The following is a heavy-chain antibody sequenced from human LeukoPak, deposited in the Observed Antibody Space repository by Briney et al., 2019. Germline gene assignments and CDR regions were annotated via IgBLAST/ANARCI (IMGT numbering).Heavy chain of an antibody. CDR3: AKDSVRSGGWFYFDN. V-gene: IGHV3-23*01. CDR2: ISASGSNT. CDR1: GFTFSSLD. J-gene: IGHJ4*02. D-gene: IGHD6-19*01. Sequence: GGSLRLSCAASGFTFSSLDRGWVRQAPGKGLEWVSGISASGSNTFYADSVKSRFTISRDNSKNTLYMQMSSLRAEDTAIYYCAKDSVRSGGWFYFDNWGQGTLVSVSS.